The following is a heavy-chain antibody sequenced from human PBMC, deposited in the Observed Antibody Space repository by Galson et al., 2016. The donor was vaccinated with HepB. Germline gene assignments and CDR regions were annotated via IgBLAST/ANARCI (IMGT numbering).Heavy chain of an antibody. CDR2: ISSSSSYT. Sequence: SLRLSCAASGFTFSDYYMSWIRQAPGKGLEWVSYISSSSSYTNYAESVKGRFTISRDNAKNSVYLQMNSLRGDDTAVYYCMSYSDAWYSGFWGQGTLVTVSS. J-gene: IGHJ4*02. CDR1: GFTFSDYY. CDR3: MSYSDAWYSGF. D-gene: IGHD6-13*01. V-gene: IGHV3-11*03.